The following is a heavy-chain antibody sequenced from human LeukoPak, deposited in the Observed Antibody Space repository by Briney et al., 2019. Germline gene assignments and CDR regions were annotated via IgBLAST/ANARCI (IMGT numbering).Heavy chain of an antibody. J-gene: IGHJ6*02. V-gene: IGHV1-3*01. CDR1: GYTFTSHA. CDR2: INAGNGNT. Sequence: ASVKVSCKASGYTFTSHAMHWVRQAPGQRLEWMGWINAGNGNTKYSQKFQGRVTITRDTSASTAYMELSSLRSEDTAVYYCARERPNIRLDYGMDVWGQGTTVTVSS. CDR3: ARERPNIRLDYGMDV. D-gene: IGHD3-3*01.